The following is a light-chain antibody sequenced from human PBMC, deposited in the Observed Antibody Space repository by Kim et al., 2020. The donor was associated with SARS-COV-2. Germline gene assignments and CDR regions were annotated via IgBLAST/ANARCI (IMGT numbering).Light chain of an antibody. CDR2: AAS. V-gene: IGKV1-8*01. CDR3: QQYYGSPPT. CDR1: QGISSY. J-gene: IGKJ1*01. Sequence: AIRITQSPSSLSASTGDRVTITCRASQGISSYLAWYQQKPGKAPNLLIYAASTLQSGVPSRFSGSGSGTDFTLTISCLQSEDFATYYCQQYYGSPPTFGQGTKVYIK.